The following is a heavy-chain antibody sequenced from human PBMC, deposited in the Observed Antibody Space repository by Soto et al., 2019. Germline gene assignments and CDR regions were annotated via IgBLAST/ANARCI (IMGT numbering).Heavy chain of an antibody. CDR1: GGTFSSYA. Sequence: QVQLVQSGAEVKKPGSSVKVSCKASGGTFSSYAISWVRQAPGQGLEWMGGIIPISDTTNYAQKFQGRVTITAEESTSTAYMELSSLRSEDTAVYYCVRSQGSSTSLEIYYYYYYGMDVWGQGTTVTVSS. CDR3: VRSQGSSTSLEIYYYYYYGMDV. D-gene: IGHD2-2*01. J-gene: IGHJ6*02. V-gene: IGHV1-69*01. CDR2: IIPISDTT.